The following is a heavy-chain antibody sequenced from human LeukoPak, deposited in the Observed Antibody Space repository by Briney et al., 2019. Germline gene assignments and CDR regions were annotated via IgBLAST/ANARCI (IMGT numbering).Heavy chain of an antibody. CDR3: ARHRLRDITSYSPGALDN. J-gene: IGHJ3*01. D-gene: IGHD3-10*01. CDR2: IYPGDSET. Sequence: GESLKISCNGSGYTFTSLWIGWGRQVPGKGMELMGIIYPGDSETRYSPSIQGKVTISAEKSITTAYLQWNSLKASDTAMYYFARHRLRDITSYSPGALDNWGQGTMVTVSS. CDR1: GYTFTSLW. V-gene: IGHV5-51*01.